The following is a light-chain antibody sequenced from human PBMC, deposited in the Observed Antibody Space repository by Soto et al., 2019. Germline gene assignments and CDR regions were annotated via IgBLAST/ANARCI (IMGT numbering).Light chain of an antibody. V-gene: IGKV3-11*01. CDR2: DAS. Sequence: EIVLTQSPATLSLSPGERATLSCRASQSVIRYLAWYQQKPGQAPRLLIYDASNRATGISARFSGSGSGTDFTLTISSLEPEDFAVYYCQQRSNWPPITFGQGTKVEIK. J-gene: IGKJ1*01. CDR3: QQRSNWPPIT. CDR1: QSVIRY.